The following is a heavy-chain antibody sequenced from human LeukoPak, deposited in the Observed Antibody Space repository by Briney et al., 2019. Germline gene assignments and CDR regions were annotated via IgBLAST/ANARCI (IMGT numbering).Heavy chain of an antibody. CDR2: INHSGST. Sequence: SETLSLTCAVYGGSFSGYYWTWIRQPPGKGLEWIGEINHSGSTNYNPSLKSRVTISVDTSKHQFSLKLRSASAADTAVYYCARAPYASGSYSFWGQGTLVTVSS. D-gene: IGHD3-10*01. V-gene: IGHV4-34*01. J-gene: IGHJ4*02. CDR1: GGSFSGYY. CDR3: ARAPYASGSYSF.